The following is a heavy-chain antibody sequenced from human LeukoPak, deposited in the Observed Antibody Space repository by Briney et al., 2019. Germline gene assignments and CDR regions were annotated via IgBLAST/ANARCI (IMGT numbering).Heavy chain of an antibody. D-gene: IGHD5-18*01. V-gene: IGHV3-30-3*01. Sequence: GGSLRLSCAASGFTFSSYAMHWVRQAPGKGLEWVAVISYDGSNKYYADSVKGRFTISRDNSKNTLYLQMNSLRAEDTAVYYCARDRRTAMVTSDAFDIWGQGTMVTVSS. CDR3: ARDRRTAMVTSDAFDI. CDR2: ISYDGSNK. J-gene: IGHJ3*02. CDR1: GFTFSSYA.